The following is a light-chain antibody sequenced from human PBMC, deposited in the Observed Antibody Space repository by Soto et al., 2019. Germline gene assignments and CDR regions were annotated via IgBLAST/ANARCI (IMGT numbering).Light chain of an antibody. CDR3: QQYKSYPVT. CDR1: QSISSW. J-gene: IGKJ4*01. CDR2: KAS. V-gene: IGKV1-5*03. Sequence: DIQMTQSPSTLSASVGDRVTITCRASQSISSWLAWYQQKPGKAPNFLIYKASSLESGVPSRFSCSGSGTEFTLTISSLQPDDFATYYCQQYKSYPVTFGGGTKVEIK.